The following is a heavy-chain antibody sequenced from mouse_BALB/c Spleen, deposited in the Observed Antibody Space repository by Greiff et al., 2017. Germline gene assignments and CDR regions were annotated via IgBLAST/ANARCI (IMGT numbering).Heavy chain of an antibody. CDR1: GYTFTSYW. J-gene: IGHJ3*01. CDR3: TRLYYGSEAWFAY. CDR2: IYPSDSYT. V-gene: IGHV1-69*02. D-gene: IGHD1-1*01. Sequence: QVQLQQPGAELVRPGASVKLSCKASGYTFTSYWINWVKQRPGQGLAWIGNIYPSDSYTNYNQKFKDKATLTVDKSSSTAYMQLSSPTSEDSAVYYCTRLYYGSEAWFAYWGQGTLVTVSA.